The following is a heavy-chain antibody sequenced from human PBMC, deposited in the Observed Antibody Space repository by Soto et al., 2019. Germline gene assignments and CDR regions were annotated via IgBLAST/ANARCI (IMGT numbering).Heavy chain of an antibody. CDR2: IIPIFGTA. CDR3: ASGGNNNWFDP. V-gene: IGHV1-69*13. D-gene: IGHD2-15*01. J-gene: IGHJ5*02. Sequence: RASVKVSCKASGGTFSSYAISWVRQAPGQGLEWMGGIIPIFGTANYAQKFQGRVTITADESTSTAYMELSSLRSEDTAVYYCASGGNNNWFDPWGQGTLVTVSS. CDR1: GGTFSSYA.